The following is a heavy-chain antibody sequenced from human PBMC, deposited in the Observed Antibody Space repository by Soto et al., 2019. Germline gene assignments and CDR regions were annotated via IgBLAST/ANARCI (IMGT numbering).Heavy chain of an antibody. D-gene: IGHD2-8*01. CDR2: IYYTGST. V-gene: IGHV4-39*01. Sequence: QLQLQESGPGLVKPSETLSVTCSVSGDSIGTINYYWGWLRQPPGKGPEWIGSIYYTGSTHYNPSLRGRATVSVDTSKNQFSLRLTSVTAADTAVYYCARHPGYTVPTVYATHYFDDWGQGVLVTVSS. CDR3: ARHPGYTVPTVYATHYFDD. CDR1: GDSIGTINYY. J-gene: IGHJ4*02.